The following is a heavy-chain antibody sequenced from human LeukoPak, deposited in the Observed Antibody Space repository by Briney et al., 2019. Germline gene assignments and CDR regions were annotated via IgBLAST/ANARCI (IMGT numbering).Heavy chain of an antibody. CDR2: VNQGGTQK. CDR1: GFTVSTQW. V-gene: IGHV3-7*01. J-gene: IGHJ6*03. Sequence: GGSLRLSCAASGFTVSTQWMSWVRQAPGKGLEWVAIVNQGGTQKYYVDSVKGRFTISRDNAENSLYLQMNSLRAEDTAVYYCAREHYFYYLDAWGKGTTVTVSS. CDR3: AREHYFYYLDA.